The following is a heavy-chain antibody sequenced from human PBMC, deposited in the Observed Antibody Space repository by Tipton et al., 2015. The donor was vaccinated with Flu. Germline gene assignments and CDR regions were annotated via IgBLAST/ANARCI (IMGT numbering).Heavy chain of an antibody. CDR3: ARDPSLGMPEYFDF. V-gene: IGHV4-38-2*02. CDR1: GDSIGSDYY. J-gene: IGHJ4*02. D-gene: IGHD2-2*01. Sequence: TLSLTCSVSGDSIGSDYYWGWIRQPPGKGLEWIGNIHRTGSTYYNPSLRSRVTITVDTSKSQFSLQLRSVSAADTAVYYCARDPSLGMPEYFDFWGQGILVTASS. CDR2: IHRTGST.